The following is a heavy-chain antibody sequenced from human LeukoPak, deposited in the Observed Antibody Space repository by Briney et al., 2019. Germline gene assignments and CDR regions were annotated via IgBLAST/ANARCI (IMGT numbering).Heavy chain of an antibody. Sequence: GASVKVSCKASGYTFTGYYMHWVRQAPGQGPEWMGWINPNSGGTNYAQKFQGRVTMTRDTSISTAYMELSRLRSDDTAVYYCARDYSNTWGNWFDPWGQGTLVSVSS. V-gene: IGHV1-2*02. D-gene: IGHD6-13*01. CDR3: ARDYSNTWGNWFDP. CDR2: INPNSGGT. J-gene: IGHJ5*02. CDR1: GYTFTGYY.